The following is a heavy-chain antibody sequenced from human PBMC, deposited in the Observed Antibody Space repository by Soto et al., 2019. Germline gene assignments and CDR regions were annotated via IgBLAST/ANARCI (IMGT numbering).Heavy chain of an antibody. V-gene: IGHV1-3*01. Sequence: QVQLVQSGAEVKKPGASVKVSCKASGYTFTSYAMHWVRQAPGQRLEWMGWINAGNGNTKYSQKFQGRVTITRDTSASTAYMELSSLRSEDTAVYYRARWNSTVTTVYYYYYYGMDVWGQGTTVTVSS. CDR3: ARWNSTVTTVYYYYYYGMDV. CDR2: INAGNGNT. D-gene: IGHD4-17*01. CDR1: GYTFTSYA. J-gene: IGHJ6*02.